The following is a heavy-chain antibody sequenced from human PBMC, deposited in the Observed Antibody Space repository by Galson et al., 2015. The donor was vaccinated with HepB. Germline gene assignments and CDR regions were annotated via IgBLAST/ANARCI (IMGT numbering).Heavy chain of an antibody. Sequence: ASGFTFSTYSMNWVRQAPGKGLEWVSSISGTSSYIYYADSVKGRFTISRDNAKNSLYLQMNSLRAEDTAVYYCARAYYFDTSGYYYWGQGTLVTVSS. J-gene: IGHJ4*02. CDR1: GFTFSTYS. V-gene: IGHV3-21*01. CDR3: ARAYYFDTSGYYY. D-gene: IGHD3-22*01. CDR2: ISGTSSYI.